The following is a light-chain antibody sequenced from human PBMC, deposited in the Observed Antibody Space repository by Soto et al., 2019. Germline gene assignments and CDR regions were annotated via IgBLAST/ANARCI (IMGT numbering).Light chain of an antibody. V-gene: IGKV2-24*01. CDR2: RVS. J-gene: IGKJ1*01. CDR3: MQAAQVPCT. Sequence: DIVMTQTPLSSPVTLGQPASISCRSSQSLVHSDGNTYLFWLQQRPGQPPRVLTYRVSNRFSVVPDRISGSGAGPDCTLQLSRVEAEYVGVDYCMQAAQVPCTFVQGTRVAIK. CDR1: QSLVHSDGNTY.